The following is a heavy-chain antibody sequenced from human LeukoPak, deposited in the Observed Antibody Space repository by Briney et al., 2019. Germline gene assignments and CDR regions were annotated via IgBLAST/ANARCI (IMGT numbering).Heavy chain of an antibody. CDR2: IYYSGST. V-gene: IGHV4-59*08. D-gene: IGHD2-15*01. CDR1: GCSISSYY. Sequence: SETLSLTCTVSGCSISSYYWSWIRQPPGKGLEWIGYIYYSGSTNYSPSLKSRVTISVDTSQTQFSLKLTSVTDADTAVYYCASNRCSGGSCYSFQYNWFDPWGQGTLVTVSS. J-gene: IGHJ5*02. CDR3: ASNRCSGGSCYSFQYNWFDP.